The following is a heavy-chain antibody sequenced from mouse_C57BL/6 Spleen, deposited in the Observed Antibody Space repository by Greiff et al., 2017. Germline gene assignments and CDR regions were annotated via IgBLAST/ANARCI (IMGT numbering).Heavy chain of an antibody. D-gene: IGHD1-1*01. J-gene: IGHJ2*01. CDR2: IDPSDSST. CDR3: ARKGETTVVAFDY. V-gene: IGHV1-50*01. Sequence: QVQLQQPGAELVKPGASVKLSCKASGYTFTSYWMQWVKQRPGQGLEWIGEIDPSDSSTNYNQKFKGKATLTVDTSSSTAYMQLSSLTSEDSAVYYCARKGETTVVAFDYWGQGTTLTVSS. CDR1: GYTFTSYW.